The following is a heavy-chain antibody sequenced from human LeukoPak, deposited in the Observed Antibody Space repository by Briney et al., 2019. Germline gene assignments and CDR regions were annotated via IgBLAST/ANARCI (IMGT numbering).Heavy chain of an antibody. CDR1: GFTFSSQW. CDR2: IKPDGCAT. Sequence: GGSLRLSCAASGFTFSSQWMSWIRQTPGKGLDWVANIKPDGCATYYADSVNGRFTISRDNAKNSLYLQMNSLRAEDTAVYYCVRGSSGTVVRGIAWAWFDPWGQGTLVTVSS. V-gene: IGHV3-7*05. J-gene: IGHJ5*02. D-gene: IGHD3-10*01. CDR3: VRGSSGTVVRGIAWAWFDP.